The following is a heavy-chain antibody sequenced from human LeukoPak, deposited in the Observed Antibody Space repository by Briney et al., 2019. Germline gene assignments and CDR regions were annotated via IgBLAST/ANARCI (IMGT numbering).Heavy chain of an antibody. CDR2: IYYSGST. V-gene: IGHV4-39*07. Sequence: SETLSLTCTVSGGSISSSSYYWGWIRQPPGKGLEWIGSIYYSGSTYYNPSLKSRVTISVDTSKNQFSLKLSSVTAADTAVYYCARDLGVVISYWFDPWGQGTLVTVSS. D-gene: IGHD3-3*01. CDR1: GGSISSSSYY. J-gene: IGHJ5*02. CDR3: ARDLGVVISYWFDP.